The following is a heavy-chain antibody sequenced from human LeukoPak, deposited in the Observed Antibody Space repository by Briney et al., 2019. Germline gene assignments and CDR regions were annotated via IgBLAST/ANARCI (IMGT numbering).Heavy chain of an antibody. J-gene: IGHJ5*02. Sequence: GASVKVSCKASGYTFTTYTPHWVRQAPGQRLQWMGCINTGNGNTKYSQEFQGRVTITRDTSASTAYMELSSLNSEDMAVYYCARGAKFRSYGSGTYYTSLPFDPWGQGTLVSVSS. CDR3: ARGAKFRSYGSGTYYTSLPFDP. V-gene: IGHV1-3*03. CDR2: INTGNGNT. D-gene: IGHD3-10*01. CDR1: GYTFTTYT.